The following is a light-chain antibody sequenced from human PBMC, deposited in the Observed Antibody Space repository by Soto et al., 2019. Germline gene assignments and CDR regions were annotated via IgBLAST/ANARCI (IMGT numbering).Light chain of an antibody. J-gene: IGKJ2*03. V-gene: IGKV1-5*01. CDR1: QSISGW. CDR2: DVS. CDR3: LHYNYC. Sequence: DIQMTQSPSTLSASVGDRVTITCRASQSISGWLAWYQQKPGKAPKLLIYDVSSLESGVPSIFSGSGSGTEFTLTISSLQPDDFATYYCLHYNYCFVQGTKLEIK.